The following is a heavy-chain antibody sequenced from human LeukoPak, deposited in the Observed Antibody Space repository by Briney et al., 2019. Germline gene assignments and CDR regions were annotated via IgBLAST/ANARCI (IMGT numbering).Heavy chain of an antibody. V-gene: IGHV1-69*13. Sequence: SVKVSCKASGGTFSSYAISWVRQAPGQGLEWMGGIIPIFGTANYAQKFQGRVTITADESTSTAYMELSSLRSEDTAVYYCARESYDILTGYDWFDPWGQGTLVTVSS. D-gene: IGHD3-9*01. CDR2: IIPIFGTA. CDR3: ARESYDILTGYDWFDP. CDR1: GGTFSSYA. J-gene: IGHJ5*02.